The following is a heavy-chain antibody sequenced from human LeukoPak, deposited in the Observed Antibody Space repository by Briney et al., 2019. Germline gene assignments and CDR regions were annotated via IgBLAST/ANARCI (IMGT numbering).Heavy chain of an antibody. J-gene: IGHJ4*02. CDR1: GFTFSSYS. CDR3: ARAGGSTVSHSDY. V-gene: IGHV3-21*01. CDR2: ISSSTSYI. D-gene: IGHD4-17*01. Sequence: GGSLRLSCAASGFTFSSYSMNWTRQAPGKGLEWVSSISSSTSYIYYADSVKGRFTISKDNAKNSLYLQMNSLRAEDTAVYYCARAGGSTVSHSDYWGQGTLVTVSS.